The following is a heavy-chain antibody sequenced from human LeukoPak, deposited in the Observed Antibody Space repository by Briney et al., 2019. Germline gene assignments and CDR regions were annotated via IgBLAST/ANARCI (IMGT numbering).Heavy chain of an antibody. V-gene: IGHV1-46*01. Sequence: ASVKVSCKASGYTFTSYYMHWVRQAPGQGLEWMGIINPSGGSTSYAQKFQGRVTMTRDTSISTAYMELSRLRSDDTAVYYCARTTRIGIVGGFGYWGQGTLVTVSS. D-gene: IGHD1-26*01. CDR1: GYTFTSYY. CDR3: ARTTRIGIVGGFGY. J-gene: IGHJ4*02. CDR2: INPSGGST.